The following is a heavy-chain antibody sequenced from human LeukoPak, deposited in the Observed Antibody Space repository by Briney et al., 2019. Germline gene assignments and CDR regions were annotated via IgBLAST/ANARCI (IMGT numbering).Heavy chain of an antibody. V-gene: IGHV1-2*02. CDR1: VYTFTAYY. Sequence: ASVKVSCKASVYTFTAYYMHWVRQAPGQGRGWMGWINPNSGGTDYSQKFQGRVTITRDTSISTAYMELSSLRSADRAVYYCVRDALAAAGTGGWGQGTLVTVSS. J-gene: IGHJ4*02. CDR2: INPNSGGT. D-gene: IGHD6-13*01. CDR3: VRDALAAAGTGG.